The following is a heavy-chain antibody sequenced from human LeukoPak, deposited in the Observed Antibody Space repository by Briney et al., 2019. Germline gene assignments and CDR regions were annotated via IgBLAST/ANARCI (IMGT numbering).Heavy chain of an antibody. V-gene: IGHV4-4*02. CDR2: IYHSGST. Sequence: SETLSLTCAVSGGSISSSNWWSWVRQPPGKGLEWIGEIYHSGSTNYNPSLKSRVTISVDTSKNQFSLKLSSVTAADTAVYYCARLGVTPYWYFDLWGRGTLVTVSS. CDR1: GGSISSSNW. J-gene: IGHJ2*01. CDR3: ARLGVTPYWYFDL. D-gene: IGHD3-3*01.